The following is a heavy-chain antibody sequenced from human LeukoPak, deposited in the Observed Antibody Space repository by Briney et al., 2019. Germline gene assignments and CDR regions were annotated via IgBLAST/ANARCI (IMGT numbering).Heavy chain of an antibody. J-gene: IGHJ6*02. V-gene: IGHV1-8*01. CDR3: ARDPGWYYYYYGMDV. Sequence: ASVTVSCTASGYTFTSYDINWVRQATGQGLEWMGWMNPNSGNTGYAQKFQGRVTMTRNTSISTAYMELSSLRSEDTAVYYCARDPGWYYYYYGMDVWGQGTTVTVSS. CDR2: MNPNSGNT. CDR1: GYTFTSYD. D-gene: IGHD6-19*01.